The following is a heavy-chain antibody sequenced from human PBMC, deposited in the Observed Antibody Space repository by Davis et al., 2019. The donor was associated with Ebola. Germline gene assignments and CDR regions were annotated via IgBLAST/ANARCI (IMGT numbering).Heavy chain of an antibody. V-gene: IGHV4-39*01. Sequence: PSETLSLTCTVSGGSISSSSYYWGWIRQPPGKGLEWIGSIYYSGSTYYNPSLKSRVTISVDTSKNQFSLKLSSVTAADTAVYYCARHAGPRLDYWGQGTLVTVSS. CDR3: ARHAGPRLDY. CDR1: GGSISSSSYY. CDR2: IYYSGST. J-gene: IGHJ4*02.